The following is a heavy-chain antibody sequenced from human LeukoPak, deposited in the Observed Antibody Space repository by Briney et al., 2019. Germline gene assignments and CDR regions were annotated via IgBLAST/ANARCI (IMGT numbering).Heavy chain of an antibody. D-gene: IGHD3-10*01. Sequence: GGSLRLSCAASGFTFTYYEMNWVRQAPGKGLEWVSYIDTSGGSIKYADSVKGRFTISRDNAKKSLFLQMNSLRAEDTAVYYCARARYYYGGTTYSYYYYMDVWGKGTTVTISS. V-gene: IGHV3-48*03. CDR2: IDTSGGSI. J-gene: IGHJ6*03. CDR3: ARARYYYGGTTYSYYYYMDV. CDR1: GFTFTYYE.